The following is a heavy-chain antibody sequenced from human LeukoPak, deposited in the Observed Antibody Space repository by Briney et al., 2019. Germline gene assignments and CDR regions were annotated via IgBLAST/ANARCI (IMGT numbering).Heavy chain of an antibody. D-gene: IGHD2-15*01. V-gene: IGHV1-69*05. CDR3: GRKAGDCGGNSCYSIDY. J-gene: IGHJ4*02. CDR2: IIPIFGTA. Sequence: SVKVSCKASGGSFSSEAISWVRQAPGQGLEWMGGIIPIFGTANYAQKFQGRVTITTDESTSTAYMEVSSLRSEDTAVYYCGRKAGDCGGNSCYSIDYWGQGTLVTVSS. CDR1: GGSFSSEA.